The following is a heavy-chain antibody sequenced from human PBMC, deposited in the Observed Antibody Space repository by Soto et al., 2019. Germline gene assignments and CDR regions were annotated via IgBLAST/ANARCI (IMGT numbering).Heavy chain of an antibody. CDR3: ARSEGYLGGGYYYYYGMDV. CDR2: IYYSGST. V-gene: IGHV4-30-4*01. Sequence: QVQLQESGPGLVKPSQTLSLTCTVSGGSISSGDYYWSWIRQPPGKGLEWIGYIYYSGSTYYNPSLKSRVTISVDTSKNQCSLNLSSVTAADTAVYYCARSEGYLGGGYYYYYGMDVWGQGTTVTVSS. D-gene: IGHD1-26*01. J-gene: IGHJ6*02. CDR1: GGSISSGDYY.